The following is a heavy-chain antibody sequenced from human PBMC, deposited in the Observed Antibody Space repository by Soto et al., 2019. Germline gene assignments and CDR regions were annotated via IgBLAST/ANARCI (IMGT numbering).Heavy chain of an antibody. D-gene: IGHD5-18*01. V-gene: IGHV1-46*03. CDR2: INPSGGST. CDR1: GYTFTSYY. J-gene: IGHJ4*02. CDR3: ARVRPNGGYSYGDFDY. Sequence: ASVKVSCKASGYTFTSYYMHWVRQAPGQGLEWMGIINPSGGSTSYAQKFQGRVTMTRDTPTSTVYMELSSLRSEDTAVYYCARVRPNGGYSYGDFDYWGQGTLVTVSS.